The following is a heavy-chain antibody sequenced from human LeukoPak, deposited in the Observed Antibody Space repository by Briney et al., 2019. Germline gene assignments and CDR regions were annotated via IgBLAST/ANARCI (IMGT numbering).Heavy chain of an antibody. CDR2: INHSGST. CDR1: GGSFSGYY. D-gene: IGHD6-13*01. Sequence: SETLSLTCAVYGGSFSGYYWSWIRQPPGKGLEWIGEINHSGSTNYNPSLKSRVTISVDTSKNQFSLKLSSVTAADTAVYYCARERAHSSSSPFEYWGQGTLVTVSS. CDR3: ARERAHSSSSPFEY. V-gene: IGHV4-34*01. J-gene: IGHJ4*02.